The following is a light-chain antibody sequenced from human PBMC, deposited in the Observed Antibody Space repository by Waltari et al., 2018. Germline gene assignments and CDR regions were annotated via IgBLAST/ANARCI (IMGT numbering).Light chain of an antibody. V-gene: IGLV2-14*03. CDR3: SSFTTNTTRV. CDR1: SSDVGAYDS. CDR2: DVN. J-gene: IGLJ2*01. Sequence: QPALTQPAPVSASHGQSFTISCTGTSSDVGAYDSVSWYQQHPGKAPKLLIYDVNNRPSGVSTRFSGSKFGNTAFLTISGLQAEDEADYYCSSFTTNTTRVFGGGTKLTVL.